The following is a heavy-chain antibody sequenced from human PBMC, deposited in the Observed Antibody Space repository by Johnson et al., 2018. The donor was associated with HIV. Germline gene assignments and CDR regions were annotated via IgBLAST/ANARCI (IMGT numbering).Heavy chain of an antibody. D-gene: IGHD1-14*01. CDR2: VSGRGGST. J-gene: IGHJ3*02. V-gene: IGHV3-23*04. Sequence: MQLVESGGGLVQPGGSLRLSCGASGFTFSNYAMSWVRQAPGKGLEWVSGVSGRGGSTYYADSVKGRFTISRDNAKNTLYLQMNSLRAEDTAVYYCAKDRVGIYGEPWDIWGQGTMVTVSS. CDR3: AKDRVGIYGEPWDI. CDR1: GFTFSNYA.